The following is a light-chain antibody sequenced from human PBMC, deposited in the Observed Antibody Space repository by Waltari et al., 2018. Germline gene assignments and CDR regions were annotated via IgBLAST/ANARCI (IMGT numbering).Light chain of an antibody. Sequence: SYELTQPPSVSVSPGQTTRIPCSGDALSKQFGYWYQEKSGRAPVLMIYTDSGRPSGIPERFSGSSSGTTVTLTISAVQPEDEADYYCQSAHSNGSDVVFGGGTKLTVL. CDR2: TDS. CDR1: ALSKQF. V-gene: IGLV3-25*03. CDR3: QSAHSNGSDVV. J-gene: IGLJ2*01.